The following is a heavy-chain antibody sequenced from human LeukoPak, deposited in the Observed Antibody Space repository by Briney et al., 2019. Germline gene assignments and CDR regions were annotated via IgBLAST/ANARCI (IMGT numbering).Heavy chain of an antibody. CDR2: MYNSGAP. CDR3: ARVPAAHYYYYGMDV. V-gene: IGHV3-66*01. J-gene: IGHJ6*02. Sequence: GGSLRLSCAASGFTVSSNYMSWVRQAPGKGPEWVSVMYNSGAPYYADSVKGRFTISRDNSKNTLYLQMNSLRAEDTAVYYCARVPAAHYYYYGMDVWGQGTTVTVSS. CDR1: GFTVSSNY. D-gene: IGHD2-2*01.